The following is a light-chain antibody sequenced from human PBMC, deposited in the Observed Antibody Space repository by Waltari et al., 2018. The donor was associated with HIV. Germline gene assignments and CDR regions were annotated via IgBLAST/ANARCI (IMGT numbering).Light chain of an antibody. CDR3: QYLDSFPL. V-gene: IGKV1-9*01. J-gene: IGKJ4*01. Sequence: DIQLTQSPSFLSASVGDRVTIPCRASRGITTYLAWHQQKPGKAPKLLIYGASTLQTGVPSRVSGSASGTEFTLTIDTLQPEDFATYYCQYLDSFPLFGGGTKVEVK. CDR1: RGITTY. CDR2: GAS.